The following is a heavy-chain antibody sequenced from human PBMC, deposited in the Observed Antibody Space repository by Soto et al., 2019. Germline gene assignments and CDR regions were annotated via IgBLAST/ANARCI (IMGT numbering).Heavy chain of an antibody. J-gene: IGHJ4*02. Sequence: EVKLLESGGGLVQPGGSMRLSCEASGFPFWTYSMSWVRQAPRKGLEWVSGISGSGTATYYTDSVKGRFTVSRDDFKNTMFLQMGSLRVEDTAVYYCARGLRDFDWRLPFGYWGQGTLVTVSS. CDR3: ARGLRDFDWRLPFGY. V-gene: IGHV3-23*01. D-gene: IGHD3-9*01. CDR1: GFPFWTYS. CDR2: ISGSGTAT.